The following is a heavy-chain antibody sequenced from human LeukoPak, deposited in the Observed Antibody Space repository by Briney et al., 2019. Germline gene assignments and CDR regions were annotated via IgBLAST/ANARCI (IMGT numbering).Heavy chain of an antibody. V-gene: IGHV1-2*02. CDR2: INPNTGGT. J-gene: IGHJ3*01. CDR3: TRERIAVAGSEAFDL. D-gene: IGHD6-19*01. CDR1: GYTFTSYG. Sequence: ASVKVSCKASGYTFTSYGISWVRQAPGQGLEWMGWINPNTGGTNYAQKFQGRVTVTRDTSISTAYMELSTLTSDDTAVYYCTRERIAVAGSEAFDLWGQGTMVTVSS.